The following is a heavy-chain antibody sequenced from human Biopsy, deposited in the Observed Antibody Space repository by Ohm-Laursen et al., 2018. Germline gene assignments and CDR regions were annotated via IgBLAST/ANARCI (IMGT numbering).Heavy chain of an antibody. V-gene: IGHV1-69*13. CDR1: GGTFTKYA. D-gene: IGHD1-26*01. CDR3: ARGPHSGSHSCFDY. Sequence: SVKVSCKASGGTFTKYAISWVRQAPGQGLEWMGGIIPMVGTANYAQMFQGRVTISADESTSTSYMELSSLTTEDTAIYYCARGPHSGSHSCFDYWGRGTLVTVSS. J-gene: IGHJ4*02. CDR2: IIPMVGTA.